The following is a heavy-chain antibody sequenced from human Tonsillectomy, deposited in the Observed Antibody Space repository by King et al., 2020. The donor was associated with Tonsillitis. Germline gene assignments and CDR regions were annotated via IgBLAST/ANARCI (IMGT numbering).Heavy chain of an antibody. D-gene: IGHD2-15*01. CDR3: ARDRAIVVVVAATGPFDP. V-gene: IGHV1-69*09. CDR1: GGTFSSYA. CDR2: IIPILGIA. Sequence: VQLVESGAEVKKPGSSVKVSCKASGGTFSSYAISWVRKAPGQGLEWMGRIIPILGIANYAQKFQGRVTITADKSTSTAYMELSSLRSEDTAVYYCARDRAIVVVVAATGPFDPWGQGTLVTVSS. J-gene: IGHJ5*02.